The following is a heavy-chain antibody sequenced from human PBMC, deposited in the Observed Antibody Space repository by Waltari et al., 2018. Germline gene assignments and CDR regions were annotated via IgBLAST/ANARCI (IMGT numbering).Heavy chain of an antibody. V-gene: IGHV3-53*01. CDR3: ASASGGYSYGLYYFDY. Sequence: EVQLVESGGGLIQPGGSLRLSCAASGFTVSSNYMSWVRQAPGKGLECVSVIYSGGSTYYADSVKGRFTISRDNSKNTLYLQMNILRAEDTAVYYCASASGGYSYGLYYFDYWGQGTLVTVSS. CDR2: IYSGGST. J-gene: IGHJ4*02. D-gene: IGHD5-18*01. CDR1: GFTVSSNY.